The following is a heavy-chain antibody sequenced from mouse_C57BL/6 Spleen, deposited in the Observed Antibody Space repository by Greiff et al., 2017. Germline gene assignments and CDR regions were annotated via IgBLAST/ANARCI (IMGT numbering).Heavy chain of an antibody. J-gene: IGHJ4*01. D-gene: IGHD2-5*01. CDR3: ASGRAYSNYEDAMDY. V-gene: IGHV5-17*01. Sequence: EVMLVESGRGLVKPGGSLKLSCAASGFTFSDYGMHWVRQAPEKGLEWVAYIISGSSTIYYAATVKGRFTISSDNAKNTLCLQMTSRRSEETAMYYCASGRAYSNYEDAMDYWGQGASVTVSA. CDR2: IISGSSTI. CDR1: GFTFSDYG.